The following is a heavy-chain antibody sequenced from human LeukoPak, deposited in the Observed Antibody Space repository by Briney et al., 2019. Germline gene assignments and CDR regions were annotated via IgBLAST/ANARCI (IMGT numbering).Heavy chain of an antibody. Sequence: SETLSLTCTVSGGSIGNYYWTWIRQPPGKGLEWIGYIYYSGITNYNPSLKSRVTISVDTSKNQFSLKLSSVTAADTAVYYCARRRGNFWTDYYAFDYWGLGTLVTVSS. J-gene: IGHJ4*02. CDR1: GGSIGNYY. CDR2: IYYSGIT. D-gene: IGHD3/OR15-3a*01. V-gene: IGHV4-59*08. CDR3: ARRRGNFWTDYYAFDY.